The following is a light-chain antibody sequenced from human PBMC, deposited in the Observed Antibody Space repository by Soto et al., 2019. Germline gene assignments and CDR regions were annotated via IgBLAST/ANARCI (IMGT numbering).Light chain of an antibody. Sequence: TQSPATLSVSPGERATLSCRASQSVSSNLAWYQQKPGQAPRLLIYGASTRATGIPARFSGSGSGTEFTLTISSLQSEDFAVYYCQQYNNWPSLFGPGTKVDIK. J-gene: IGKJ3*01. CDR3: QQYNNWPSL. CDR1: QSVSSN. V-gene: IGKV3-15*01. CDR2: GAS.